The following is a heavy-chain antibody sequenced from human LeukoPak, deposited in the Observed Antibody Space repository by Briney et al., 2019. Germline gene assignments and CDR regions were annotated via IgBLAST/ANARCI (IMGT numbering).Heavy chain of an antibody. Sequence: SVKVSCKASGGTFSSYAISWVRQAPGQGLEWMGGIIPIFGTANYAQKFQGRVTITADESTSTAYMELSSLRSEDTAVYYCAKEGVWGITMVRGVTGNGMDVWGQGTTVTVSS. CDR1: GGTFSSYA. CDR2: IIPIFGTA. D-gene: IGHD3-10*01. J-gene: IGHJ6*02. V-gene: IGHV1-69*13. CDR3: AKEGVWGITMVRGVTGNGMDV.